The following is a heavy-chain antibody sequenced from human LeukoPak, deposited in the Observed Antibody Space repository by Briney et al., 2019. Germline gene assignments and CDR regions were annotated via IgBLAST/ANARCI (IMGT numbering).Heavy chain of an antibody. V-gene: IGHV4-34*01. CDR2: INHSGST. CDR3: ARDKGSIDY. Sequence: PSETLSLTCAVYGGSFSGYYWSWIRQPPGKGLEGIGEINHSGSTNYNPSLKSRVTISVDTSKNQFSLKLSSVTAADTAVYYCARDKGSIDYWGQGTLVTVSS. CDR1: GGSFSGYY. J-gene: IGHJ4*02.